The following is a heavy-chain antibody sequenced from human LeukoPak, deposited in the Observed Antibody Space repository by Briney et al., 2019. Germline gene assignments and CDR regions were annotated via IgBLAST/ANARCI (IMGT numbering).Heavy chain of an antibody. V-gene: IGHV1-2*06. D-gene: IGHD3-3*01. CDR2: INPNSGGT. J-gene: IGHJ3*02. CDR1: GYTFTGYY. Sequence: RASVKVSCKASGYTFTGYYMHWVRQAPGQGLEWMGRINPNSGGTNYAQKFQGRVTMTRDTSISTAYMELSRLRSDDTAVYYCARDKGGITIFGVVIRDDAFDIWGQGTMVTVSS. CDR3: ARDKGGITIFGVVIRDDAFDI.